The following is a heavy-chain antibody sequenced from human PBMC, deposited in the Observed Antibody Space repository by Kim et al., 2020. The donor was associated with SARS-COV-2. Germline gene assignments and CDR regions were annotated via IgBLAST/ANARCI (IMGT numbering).Heavy chain of an antibody. V-gene: IGHV4-59*13. D-gene: IGHD3-16*01. CDR2: IYYSGST. Sequence: SETLSLTCTVSGDSISSYYWSWIRQPPGKGLEWIGFIYYSGSTNYNPSLKSRVTISLDTSKNQFSLKLSSVTAAYTAVYYCARVGVNRYYYYYGMDVWGQGTTVTVSS. CDR3: ARVGVNRYYYYYGMDV. J-gene: IGHJ6*02. CDR1: GDSISSYY.